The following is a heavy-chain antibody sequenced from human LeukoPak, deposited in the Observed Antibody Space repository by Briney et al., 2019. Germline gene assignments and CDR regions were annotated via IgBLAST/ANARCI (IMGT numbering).Heavy chain of an antibody. CDR3: AKDCGSTGCDY. CDR1: GFTFSDYW. Sequence: QPGGSLRLSCAASGFTFSDYWMHWVRQAPGKGLVWVSRISNDGSTTTYADSVRGRFTISRDNAKNTLYLQTNSLRAEDTAVYYCAKDCGSTGCDYWGQGTLVTVSS. CDR2: ISNDGSTT. V-gene: IGHV3-74*01. D-gene: IGHD2-2*01. J-gene: IGHJ4*02.